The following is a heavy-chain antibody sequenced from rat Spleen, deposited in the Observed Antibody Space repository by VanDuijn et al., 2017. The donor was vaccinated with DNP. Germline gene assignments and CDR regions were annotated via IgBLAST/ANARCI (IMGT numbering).Heavy chain of an antibody. Sequence: QVQLKESGPGLVQPSQTLSLTCTVSGFSLTSYHVHWVRQPPGKGLEWMGRIQSGGNTDYNSALRSRLSISRDTTKSQVFLKMNSLQTEDTATYYCARSPETSYIYFPWAYWGQGTLVIVSS. CDR2: IQSGGNT. J-gene: IGHJ3*01. D-gene: IGHD1-2*01. CDR1: GFSLTSYH. V-gene: IGHV2-27*01. CDR3: ARSPETSYIYFPWAY.